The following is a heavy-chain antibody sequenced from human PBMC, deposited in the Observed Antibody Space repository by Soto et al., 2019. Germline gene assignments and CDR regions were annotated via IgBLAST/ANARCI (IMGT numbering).Heavy chain of an antibody. V-gene: IGHV3-30*18. Sequence: GGSLRLSCAASGFTFSSYGMHWVRQAPGKGLEWVAVISYDGSNKYYADSVKGRFTISRDNSKNTLYLQMNSLRAEDTAVYYCAKDRWGDTAMVNYYFDYWGQGTLVTVSS. J-gene: IGHJ4*02. D-gene: IGHD5-18*01. CDR2: ISYDGSNK. CDR3: AKDRWGDTAMVNYYFDY. CDR1: GFTFSSYG.